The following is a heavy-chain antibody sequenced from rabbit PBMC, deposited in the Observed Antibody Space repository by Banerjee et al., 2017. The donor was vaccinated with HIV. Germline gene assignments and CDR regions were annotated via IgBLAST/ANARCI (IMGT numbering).Heavy chain of an antibody. CDR2: INTSSGNT. CDR1: GFSFSNKYV. Sequence: QEQLEESGGDLVKPEGSLTLTCTAYGFSFSNKYVTCWVRQATGKGLEWLACINTSSGNTVSATRAKGRFTISRTSSTTVALQITSLTAVDTATYFCARDLAVVISWNFDLGGQGTRGTVS. V-gene: IGHV1S45*01. J-gene: IGHJ3*01. D-gene: IGHD1-1*01. CDR3: ARDLAVVISWNFDL.